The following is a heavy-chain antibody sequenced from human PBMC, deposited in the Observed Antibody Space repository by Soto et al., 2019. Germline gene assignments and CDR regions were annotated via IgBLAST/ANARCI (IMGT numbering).Heavy chain of an antibody. CDR3: AKLGENDGDPHLDYYYYGMDV. Sequence: ASVKVSCKASGYDVTRYYIHWVRQGPGQGLEWMGIINPTGGGRTKYAQKFQGRVTVTSDRSTSTVYMELTSLRSDDTAVYYCAKLGENDGDPHLDYYYYGMDVWGQGTTVTVSS. CDR2: INPTGGGRT. V-gene: IGHV1-46*01. CDR1: GYDVTRYY. D-gene: IGHD1-1*01. J-gene: IGHJ6*02.